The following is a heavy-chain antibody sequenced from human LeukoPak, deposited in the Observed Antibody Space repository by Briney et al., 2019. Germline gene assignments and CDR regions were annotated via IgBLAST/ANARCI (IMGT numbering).Heavy chain of an antibody. CDR2: INAGNGNT. CDR3: ARVISDCAAINCFKGYFDY. V-gene: IGHV1-3*01. D-gene: IGHD5/OR15-5a*01. Sequence: GASVKVSCKASGYTFTNYAMHWVRLAPGQSLEWMGWINAGNGNTKYSQKFQDRVTMTSDTSANIGYMELSSLGSKDTAVYYCARVISDCAAINCFKGYFDYWGQGTPVTVSS. J-gene: IGHJ4*01. CDR1: GYTFTNYA.